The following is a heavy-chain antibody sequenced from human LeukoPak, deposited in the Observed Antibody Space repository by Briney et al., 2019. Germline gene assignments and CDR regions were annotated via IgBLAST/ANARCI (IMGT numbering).Heavy chain of an antibody. CDR1: GFTFSSYW. CDR3: ARDRRRITIFGVVIIEAHPQNWFDP. CDR2: IKQDGSEK. Sequence: GGSLRLSCAASGFTFSSYWMSWVRQAPGKGLEWVANIKQDGSEKYYVDSVKGRFTISRDNAKNSLYLQMNSLRAEDTAVYHCARDRRRITIFGVVIIEAHPQNWFDPWGQGTLVTVSS. V-gene: IGHV3-7*01. J-gene: IGHJ5*02. D-gene: IGHD3-3*01.